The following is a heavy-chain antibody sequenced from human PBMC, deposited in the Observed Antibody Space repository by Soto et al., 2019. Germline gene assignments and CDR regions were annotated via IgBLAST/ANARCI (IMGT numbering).Heavy chain of an antibody. Sequence: EGSLRLSCTASGFTFSSAWMSWVRQAPGKGLEWVGRIKRNTDGETADHAAPVKGRVTILRDDSKNTMYLQMRSLKNEDTAVYYCTTRLYHSNSSVPLRDFDHWGQGTMLTVYS. CDR2: IKRNTDGETA. D-gene: IGHD3-22*01. CDR1: GFTFSSAW. CDR3: TTRLYHSNSSVPLRDFDH. V-gene: IGHV3-15*01. J-gene: IGHJ4*02.